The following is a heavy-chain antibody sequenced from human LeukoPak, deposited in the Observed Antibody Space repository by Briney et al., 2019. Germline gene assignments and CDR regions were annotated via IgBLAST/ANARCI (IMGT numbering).Heavy chain of an antibody. Sequence: SETLSLTCTVPGYSMSRGYFWGWIRQPPGKGLEWIASIFHSGSTFYNPSLKSRVTISVDASKNQFSLTMTSVTAADTALYYCARETEKQWQYWGQGTMVTVSS. CDR2: IFHSGST. D-gene: IGHD6-19*01. CDR3: ARETEKQWQY. J-gene: IGHJ3*01. CDR1: GYSMSRGYF. V-gene: IGHV4-38-2*02.